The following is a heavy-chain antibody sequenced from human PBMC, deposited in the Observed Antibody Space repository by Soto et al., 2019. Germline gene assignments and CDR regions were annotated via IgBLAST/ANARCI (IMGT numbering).Heavy chain of an antibody. Sequence: EVQLLESGGGVVQPGGSLRLCCEASGFNFKKFAMGWVRQAPGEGLEWVSGISCCGGSTSYADSVKGRFTLARDDSKNTLSLHLNSLRYEDTARYFCAKADGEQWLIPHLDNWGQGTLVTVS. CDR2: ISCCGGST. J-gene: IGHJ4*02. V-gene: IGHV3-23*01. CDR3: AKADGEQWLIPHLDN. D-gene: IGHD6-19*01. CDR1: GFNFKKFA.